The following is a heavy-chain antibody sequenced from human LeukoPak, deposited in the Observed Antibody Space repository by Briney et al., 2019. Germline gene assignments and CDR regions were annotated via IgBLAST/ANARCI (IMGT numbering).Heavy chain of an antibody. J-gene: IGHJ3*02. CDR1: GGTFSSYA. Sequence: SVKVSCKASGGTFSSYAISWVRQAPGQGLEWMGGIIPIFGTANYAQKFQGRVTITADESTSIAYMELSSLRSEDTAVYYCARVAGERWLREDAFDIWGQGTVVTVSS. CDR3: ARVAGERWLREDAFDI. CDR2: IIPIFGTA. V-gene: IGHV1-69*13. D-gene: IGHD5-12*01.